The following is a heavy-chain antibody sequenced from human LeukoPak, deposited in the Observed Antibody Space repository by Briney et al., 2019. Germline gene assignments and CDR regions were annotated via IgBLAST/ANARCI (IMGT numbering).Heavy chain of an antibody. Sequence: PGGSLRLSCAASEFTFSSYGMHWVRQAPGKGLEWVAVASYDGSNKYYADSVKGRFTISRDNSKNTLYLQMDSLGAEDTAVYYCAKDLSGLRSCPIRRCYYAMDVWGQGTTVTVSS. V-gene: IGHV3-30*18. D-gene: IGHD2-15*01. CDR2: ASYDGSNK. J-gene: IGHJ6*02. CDR1: EFTFSSYG. CDR3: AKDLSGLRSCPIRRCYYAMDV.